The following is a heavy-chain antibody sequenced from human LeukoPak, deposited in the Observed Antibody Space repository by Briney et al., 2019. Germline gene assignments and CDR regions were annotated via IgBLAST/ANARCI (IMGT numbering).Heavy chain of an antibody. CDR2: INPNSGGT. CDR1: GYTFTGYY. J-gene: IGHJ4*02. V-gene: IGHV1-2*02. CDR3: ASRLWGLLLGEYHYFDY. D-gene: IGHD3-22*01. Sequence: GASVKVSCKASGYTFTGYYMHWVRQAPGQGLEWMGWINPNSGGTNYAQKFQGRVTMTRDTSISTAYMELSRLRSEDTAVYYCASRLWGLLLGEYHYFDYWGQGTLVTVSS.